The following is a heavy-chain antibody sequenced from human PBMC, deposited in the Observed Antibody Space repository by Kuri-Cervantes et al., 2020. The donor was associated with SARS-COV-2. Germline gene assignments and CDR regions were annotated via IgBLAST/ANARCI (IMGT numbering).Heavy chain of an antibody. V-gene: IGHV4-38-2*01. J-gene: IGHJ4*02. CDR3: ASVGPGSVH. D-gene: IGHD1-26*01. Sequence: ESLKISCAVSGCSISSGYYWGWIRQPPGKGLEWIGSIYHSGSTYYNPSLKSRVTISVDTSKNQFSLKLSSVTAADTAVYYCASVGPGSVHWGQGTLVTVSS. CDR2: IYHSGST. CDR1: GCSISSGYY.